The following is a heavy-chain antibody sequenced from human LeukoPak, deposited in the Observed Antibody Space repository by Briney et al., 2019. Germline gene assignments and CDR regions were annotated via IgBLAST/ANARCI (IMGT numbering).Heavy chain of an antibody. D-gene: IGHD4-23*01. CDR1: GGSISTYY. CDR3: ARQGDYVGNWFDP. J-gene: IGHJ5*02. Sequence: SETLSLTCTVSGGSISTYYWSWIRQPPGKGIEWIGYIHNSGSTNYNPSLKSRVTISVDTSDNQFSLKLSSVTAADTAVYYCARQGDYVGNWFDPWGQGTLVTVSP. V-gene: IGHV4-59*08. CDR2: IHNSGST.